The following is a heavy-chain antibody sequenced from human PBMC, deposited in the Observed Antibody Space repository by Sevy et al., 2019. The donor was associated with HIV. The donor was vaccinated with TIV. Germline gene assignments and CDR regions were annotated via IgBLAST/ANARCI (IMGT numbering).Heavy chain of an antibody. CDR3: ARDWWDSYGYHWLDP. CDR1: GFTFSSCS. D-gene: IGHD5-18*01. Sequence: GGSLRLSCAASGFTFSSCSMIWVRQAPGKGLEWISYISGGSVTIYYADSVKGRFTISRDNAKKSVYLEMNSLRVEDTAVYYCARDWWDSYGYHWLDPWGQGTLVTVSS. J-gene: IGHJ5*02. V-gene: IGHV3-48*01. CDR2: ISGGSVTI.